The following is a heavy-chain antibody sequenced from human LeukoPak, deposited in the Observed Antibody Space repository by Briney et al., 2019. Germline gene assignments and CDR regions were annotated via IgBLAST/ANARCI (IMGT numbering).Heavy chain of an antibody. CDR1: GVSLSGGDY. Sequence: SQTLSLTRIVSGVSLSGGDYWGWIPPHPGKGPEGIGYFFYRGNTYYSPSLKSRVSMSIDTSKNQFSLMLSSVTAADTAVYYCARVIEYSGRFDPWGQGSLVTVSS. J-gene: IGHJ5*02. V-gene: IGHV4-31*03. D-gene: IGHD1-26*01. CDR2: FFYRGNT. CDR3: ARVIEYSGRFDP.